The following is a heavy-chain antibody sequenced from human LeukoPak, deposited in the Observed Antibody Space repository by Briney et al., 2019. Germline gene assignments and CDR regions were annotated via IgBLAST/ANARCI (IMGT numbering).Heavy chain of an antibody. CDR3: AKAPGVLVPVDY. CDR2: ISYDGRNK. V-gene: IGHV3-30*04. J-gene: IGHJ4*02. D-gene: IGHD1-14*01. Sequence: GRSLRLSCAASGFTFSSYAMHWVRQAPGKGLEWVSVISYDGRNKYYADSVKGRFTISRDNSNNTLYLQMNRLRAEDTAVDYCAKAPGVLVPVDYWGQGTLVTVSS. CDR1: GFTFSSYA.